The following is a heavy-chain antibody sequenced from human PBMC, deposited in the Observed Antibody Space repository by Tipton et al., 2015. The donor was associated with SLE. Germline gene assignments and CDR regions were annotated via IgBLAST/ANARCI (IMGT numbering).Heavy chain of an antibody. V-gene: IGHV1-18*01. Sequence: QGQLVQSGADMKTPGASVKVSCKASGYTFTSSGISWVRQAPGHGLEWMGWINPYNGNTNYAQKFQYRVTFTTDTSTSTAYMELRSLRSDDTAVYYCARGYREAFQDWGQGTLITVSS. CDR1: GYTFTSSG. CDR2: INPYNGNT. D-gene: IGHD5-18*01. CDR3: ARGYREAFQD. J-gene: IGHJ1*01.